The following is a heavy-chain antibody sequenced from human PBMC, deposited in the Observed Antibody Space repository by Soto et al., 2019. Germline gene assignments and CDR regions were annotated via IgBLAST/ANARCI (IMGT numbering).Heavy chain of an antibody. Sequence: QVQLLESGPGLVKPAQTLSLICNVSGASISSGGYYWSWIRQRPGGGLEGLGSLYYSGISNYNPSLKRRATSSVDTSQSPFSLKLISVTAADTAVYYCARTEWIQLWFEYWGERTLVTVS. J-gene: IGHJ4*02. CDR1: GASISSGGYY. CDR2: LYYSGIS. D-gene: IGHD5-18*01. CDR3: ARTEWIQLWFEY. V-gene: IGHV4-31*03.